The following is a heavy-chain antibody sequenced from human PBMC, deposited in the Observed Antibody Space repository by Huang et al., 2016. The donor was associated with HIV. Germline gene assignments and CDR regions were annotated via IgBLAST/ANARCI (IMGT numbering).Heavy chain of an antibody. CDR3: AKEEAGRFGAFDI. D-gene: IGHD3-10*01. CDR2: IGDGGKNK. V-gene: IGHV3-30*02. Sequence: QLQLVESGGGVVQPGGSLRLSCVASGFDFRSHDMHWVRQAPGKGREWITVIGDGGKNKQYGDSVTGRFTISRDNSKNTLYLQMNSLRPEDTAVYYCAKEEAGRFGAFDIWGQGTMVTVSS. CDR1: GFDFRSHD. J-gene: IGHJ3*02.